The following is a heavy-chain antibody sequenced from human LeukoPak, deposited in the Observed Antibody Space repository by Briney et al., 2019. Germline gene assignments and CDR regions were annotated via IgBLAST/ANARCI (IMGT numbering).Heavy chain of an antibody. CDR3: AKDYSKTSYYGSGTYYRPNWFDP. J-gene: IGHJ5*02. CDR2: IHHDGSNK. CDR1: GFTFSSYG. Sequence: GGSLRLSCAASGFTFSSYGMHWVRQAPGKGLDWVAFIHHDGSNKYYADSVRGRFTISRDNSKNTLYLQMNSLRAEDTAVYYRAKDYSKTSYYGSGTYYRPNWFDPWGQGTLVTVSS. D-gene: IGHD3-10*01. V-gene: IGHV3-30*02.